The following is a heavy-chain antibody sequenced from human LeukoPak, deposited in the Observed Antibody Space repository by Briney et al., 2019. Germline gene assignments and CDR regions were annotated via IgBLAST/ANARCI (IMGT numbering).Heavy chain of an antibody. V-gene: IGHV4-34*01. CDR2: INHSGGT. CDR3: AGDAIFGVNSNWFDP. Sequence: SETLSLTCAVYGGSLSGYYWSWIRQPPGKGLEWIGEINHSGGTKYNPSLKSRVTISVDTSKNQFSLNLTSVTAADTAVYYCAGDAIFGVNSNWFDPWGQGTLVTVSS. J-gene: IGHJ5*02. D-gene: IGHD3-3*01. CDR1: GGSLSGYY.